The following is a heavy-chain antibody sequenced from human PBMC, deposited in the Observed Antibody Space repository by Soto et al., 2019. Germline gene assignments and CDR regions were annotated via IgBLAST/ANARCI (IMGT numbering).Heavy chain of an antibody. CDR2: IYYNGNT. D-gene: IGHD1-26*01. J-gene: IGHJ4*02. Sequence: SETLSLTCTVSGGSISSSRYYWGWIRQPPGKGLEWIGTIYYNGNTYYNPSLKSRVTISVDTSKNQFSLKLSSVSAADTAVYYCSRVVGGTTFAYWGQGFLVPVSS. V-gene: IGHV4-39*01. CDR3: SRVVGGTTFAY. CDR1: GGSISSSRYY.